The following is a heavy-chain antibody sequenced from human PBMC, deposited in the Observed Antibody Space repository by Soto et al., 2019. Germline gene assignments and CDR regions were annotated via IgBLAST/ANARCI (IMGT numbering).Heavy chain of an antibody. J-gene: IGHJ6*03. CDR2: INPSGGST. V-gene: IGHV1-46*03. D-gene: IGHD3-10*01. Sequence: GASVKVSCKASGYTFTSYYMHWVRQAPGQGLEWMGIINPSGGSTSYAQKFQGRVTMTRDTSTSTVYMELSSLRSEDTAVYYCARVGLHYYGSGSPCPGDYCYYMAVWGKGTTVTVSS. CDR3: ARVGLHYYGSGSPCPGDYCYYMAV. CDR1: GYTFTSYY.